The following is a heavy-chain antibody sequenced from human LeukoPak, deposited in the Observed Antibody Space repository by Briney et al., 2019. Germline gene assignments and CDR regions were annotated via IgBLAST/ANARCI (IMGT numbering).Heavy chain of an antibody. CDR1: GFTISSNH. D-gene: IGHD3-10*01. Sequence: GGSLRLSCAGSGFTISSNHMSWVRQAPGRGLEWVSVIYSDGSIYYADSVKGRFTISRDNSKNTLYLQMNSLRAEDTAVYYCARERGRGVISPYFDSWGQGTLVTVSS. CDR3: ARERGRGVISPYFDS. CDR2: IYSDGSI. J-gene: IGHJ4*02. V-gene: IGHV3-66*01.